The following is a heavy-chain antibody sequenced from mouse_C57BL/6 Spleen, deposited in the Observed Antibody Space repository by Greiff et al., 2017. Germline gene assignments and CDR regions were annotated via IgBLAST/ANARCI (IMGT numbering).Heavy chain of an antibody. CDR3: ARERNLDFDD. CDR2: SSHKANDYTT. V-gene: IGHV7-1*01. CDR1: GFTFSDFY. Sequence: EVKLMESGGGLVQSGRSLRLSCATSGFTFSDFYMEWVRQAPGKGLEWIAASSHKANDYTTEYSASVKGRFIVSRDTSQSILYLQMNALRAEDTSIYYCARERNLDFDDRGQGTTLTVSS. J-gene: IGHJ2*01.